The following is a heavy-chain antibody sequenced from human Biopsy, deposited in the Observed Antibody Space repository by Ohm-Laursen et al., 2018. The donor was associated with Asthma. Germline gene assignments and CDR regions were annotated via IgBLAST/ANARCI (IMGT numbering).Heavy chain of an antibody. J-gene: IGHJ3*02. CDR2: INAGNGNT. CDR3: ARTYYDFLTGQVKDAFGI. Sequence: ASVKVSCKASGYNFISFAIHWVRQAPGQRLEWMGWINAGNGNTKYSQKFQGRVSITRDTSASTAYMELTSLRSEDTAAYYCARTYYDFLTGQVKDAFGIWGQRTMVTVSS. D-gene: IGHD3-9*01. V-gene: IGHV1-3*01. CDR1: GYNFISFA.